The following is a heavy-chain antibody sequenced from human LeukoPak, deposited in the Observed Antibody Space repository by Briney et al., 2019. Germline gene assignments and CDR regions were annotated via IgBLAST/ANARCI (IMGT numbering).Heavy chain of an antibody. Sequence: SETLSLTCTVSGGSISSSSYYWGWIRQPPGKGLEWIGSIYYSGSTYYNPSLKSRVTISVDTSKNQFSLKLSSVTAADTAVYYCARGDNWNPWGQGTLVTVSS. CDR3: ARGDNWNP. CDR1: GGSISSSSYY. CDR2: IYYSGST. V-gene: IGHV4-39*07. J-gene: IGHJ5*02. D-gene: IGHD1-20*01.